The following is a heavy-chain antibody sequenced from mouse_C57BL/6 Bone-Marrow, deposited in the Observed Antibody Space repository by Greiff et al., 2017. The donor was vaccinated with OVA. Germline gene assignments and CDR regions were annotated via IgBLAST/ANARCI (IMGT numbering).Heavy chain of an antibody. CDR2: IWGGGSP. V-gene: IGHV2-9*01. J-gene: IGHJ2*01. CDR3: AKRDYDGGSFDY. CDR1: GFSLTSYG. D-gene: IGHD1-1*01. Sequence: QVQLKESGPGLVAPSQSLSITCTVSGFSLTSYGVDWVRQPPGTGLEWLGVIWGGGSPDYNSALMSRLSISKDNSKSQVCLKMNSLQTDDAAMYVWAKRDYDGGSFDYWGQGTTLTVSS.